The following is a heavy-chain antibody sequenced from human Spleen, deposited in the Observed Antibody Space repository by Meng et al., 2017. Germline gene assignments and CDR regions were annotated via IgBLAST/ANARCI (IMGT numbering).Heavy chain of an antibody. CDR3: ASGRGSYRFFDY. CDR2: INHSGST. D-gene: IGHD1-26*01. V-gene: IGHV4-34*01. CDR1: GVYLSGYY. J-gene: IGHJ4*02. Sequence: VQTQRWGAGLLNLPEALSLTLAVYGVYLSGYYWSWIRQPPGKGLEWIGEINHSGSTNYNPSLKSRVTISVDTSKNQFSLKLSSVTAADTAVYYCASGRGSYRFFDYWGQGTLVTVSS.